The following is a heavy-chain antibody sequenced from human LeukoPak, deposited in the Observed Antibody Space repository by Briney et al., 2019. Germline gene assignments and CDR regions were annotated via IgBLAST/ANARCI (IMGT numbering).Heavy chain of an antibody. Sequence: GGSLRLSCAASGFTFTNYWMNWDRQAPGKGLEWVANIKEDGREKYYVDSVKGRFTISRDNPKKSVFLQMNSLRAEEKAVYYCVRDRSHWAGVFDIWGQGSMVTVSS. CDR3: VRDRSHWAGVFDI. CDR1: GFTFTNYW. V-gene: IGHV3-7*01. CDR2: IKEDGREK. J-gene: IGHJ3*02. D-gene: IGHD7-27*01.